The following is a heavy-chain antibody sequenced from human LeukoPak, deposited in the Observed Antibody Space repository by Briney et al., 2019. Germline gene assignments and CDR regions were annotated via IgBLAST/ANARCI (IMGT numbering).Heavy chain of an antibody. Sequence: GESLKISCKGSGYSFTSYWIGWVRQRPGKGLEWIGIIYPGDSDTRYSPSFQGQVTISADKSISTAYLQWSSLKASDTAMYYCARVTPDYYDSSGLTPYYYYYMDVWGKGTTVTVSS. D-gene: IGHD3-22*01. CDR1: GYSFTSYW. CDR2: IYPGDSDT. CDR3: ARVTPDYYDSSGLTPYYYYYMDV. J-gene: IGHJ6*03. V-gene: IGHV5-51*01.